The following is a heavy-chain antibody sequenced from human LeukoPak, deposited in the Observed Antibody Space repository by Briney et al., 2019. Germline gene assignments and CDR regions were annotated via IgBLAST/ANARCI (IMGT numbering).Heavy chain of an antibody. D-gene: IGHD3-9*01. Sequence: SETLSLTCAVYGGSFNGYYWSWIRQPPGKGLEWIGEINHSGSTNYNPSLKSRVTISVDTSKNQFSLKLSSVTAADTAVYYCARAPDLYYDILTGYQDYPIWFDPWGQGTLVTVSS. CDR1: GGSFNGYY. CDR3: ARAPDLYYDILTGYQDYPIWFDP. CDR2: INHSGST. J-gene: IGHJ5*02. V-gene: IGHV4-34*01.